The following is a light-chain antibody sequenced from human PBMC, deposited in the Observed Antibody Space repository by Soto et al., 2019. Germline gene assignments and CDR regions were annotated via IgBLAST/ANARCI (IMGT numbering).Light chain of an antibody. J-gene: IGLJ2*01. CDR2: EVI. V-gene: IGLV2-14*01. CDR1: SSDDGAYNY. Sequence: QSALTQPASVSGSPGQSITISCTGTSSDDGAYNYVSWYQQHPGKAPKLMIYEVINRPSGVSNRFSGSKSGNTASLTISGLQAEDEADYYCSSYAGGSTLVFGGGTKLTVL. CDR3: SSYAGGSTLV.